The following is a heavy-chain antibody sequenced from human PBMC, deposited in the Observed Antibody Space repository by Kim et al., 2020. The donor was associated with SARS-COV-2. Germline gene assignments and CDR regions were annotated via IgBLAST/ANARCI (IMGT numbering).Heavy chain of an antibody. CDR3: ARGLSYYDILTGYLRFGYYGMDV. CDR2: INHSGST. V-gene: IGHV4-34*01. CDR1: GGSFSGYY. J-gene: IGHJ6*02. D-gene: IGHD3-9*01. Sequence: SETLSLTCAVYGGSFSGYYWSWIRQPPGKGLEWIGEINHSGSTNYNPSLKSRVTISVDTSKNQFSLKLSSVTAADTAVYYCARGLSYYDILTGYLRFGYYGMDVWGQGTTVTVSS.